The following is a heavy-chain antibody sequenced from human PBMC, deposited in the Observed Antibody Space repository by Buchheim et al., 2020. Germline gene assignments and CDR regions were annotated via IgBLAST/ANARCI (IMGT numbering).Heavy chain of an antibody. J-gene: IGHJ4*02. D-gene: IGHD5-12*01. CDR3: AARRGYSGYDYRGVFDY. Sequence: QVQLQQWGAGLLKPSETLSLTCAVYGGSFSGYYWSWIRQPPGKGLEWIGEINHSGSTNYNPSLKSRVTISVDTSKNQFSLKLSSVTAAGTAVYYCAARRGYSGYDYRGVFDYWGQGTL. V-gene: IGHV4-34*01. CDR2: INHSGST. CDR1: GGSFSGYY.